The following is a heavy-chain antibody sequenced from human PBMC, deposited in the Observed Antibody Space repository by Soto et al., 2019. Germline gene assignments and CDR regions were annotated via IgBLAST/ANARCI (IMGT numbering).Heavy chain of an antibody. Sequence: SESLSLTCNVSGGSISNYYWTWVRQSPEKGLEWIGYMYYNGNINYNPSLKSRVTISIDTSKNQFSLTLKSVTAADTAVYYCASGGNWFDPWGQGVLVTVSS. CDR1: GGSISNYY. D-gene: IGHD3-16*01. CDR3: ASGGNWFDP. V-gene: IGHV4-59*01. J-gene: IGHJ5*02. CDR2: MYYNGNI.